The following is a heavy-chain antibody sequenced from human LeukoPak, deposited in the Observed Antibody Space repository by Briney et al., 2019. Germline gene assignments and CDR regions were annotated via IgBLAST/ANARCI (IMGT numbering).Heavy chain of an antibody. D-gene: IGHD6-19*01. CDR1: GGTFSSYA. CDR3: ARGRTSIAVAGTGIYYYYGMDV. CDR2: IIPIFGTA. Sequence: SVKVSCKASGGTFSSYAISWVRQAPGQGLEWMGGIIPIFGTANYAQKFQGRVTITADESTSTAYMELSSLRSEDTAVYYCARGRTSIAVAGTGIYYYYGMDVWGQGTTVTVSS. V-gene: IGHV1-69*13. J-gene: IGHJ6*02.